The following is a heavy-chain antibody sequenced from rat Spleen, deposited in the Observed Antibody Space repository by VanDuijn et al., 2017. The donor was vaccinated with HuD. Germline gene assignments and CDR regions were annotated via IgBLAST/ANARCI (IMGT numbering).Heavy chain of an antibody. CDR2: IWNTGGT. CDR1: GFSLTSYN. Sequence: QVQLKESGPGLVQPSQTLSLTCTVAGFSLTSYNVHWVRQPPGKDLEWMGVIWNTGGTRYNSALKSRLSISKDTSKSQVFLKMNRLQTEDTATYYCARDENGYIYVWFAYWGQGTLVTVSS. D-gene: IGHD1-4*01. J-gene: IGHJ3*01. V-gene: IGHV2-41*01. CDR3: ARDENGYIYVWFAY.